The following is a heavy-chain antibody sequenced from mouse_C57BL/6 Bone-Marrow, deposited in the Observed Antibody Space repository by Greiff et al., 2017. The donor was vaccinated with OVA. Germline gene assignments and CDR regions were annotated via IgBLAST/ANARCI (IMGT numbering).Heavy chain of an antibody. CDR2: INPYNGGT. D-gene: IGHD1-1*02. CDR3: ARWCPWFAY. J-gene: IGHJ3*01. Sequence: VQLQQSGPVLVKPGASVKMSCKASGYTFTDYYMNWVKQSHGKSLEWIGVINPYNGGTSYNQKFKGKATLTVDKSSSTAYMELNSLTSEDSAVYYCARWCPWFAYWGQGTLVTVSA. CDR1: GYTFTDYY. V-gene: IGHV1-19*01.